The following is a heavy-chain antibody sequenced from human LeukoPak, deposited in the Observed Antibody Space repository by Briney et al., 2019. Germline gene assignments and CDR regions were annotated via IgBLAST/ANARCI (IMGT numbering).Heavy chain of an antibody. Sequence: GRSLRLSCAAPGFTFSNYAMHWVRQAPGKGLEWVAVISYDGSTKYYADSVKGRFTISRDNSKNTLYLQMNSLRAEDTAVYYCARVRGIVATIGYFDYWGQGTLVTVSS. CDR2: ISYDGSTK. V-gene: IGHV3-30*04. CDR3: ARVRGIVATIGYFDY. D-gene: IGHD5-12*01. CDR1: GFTFSNYA. J-gene: IGHJ4*02.